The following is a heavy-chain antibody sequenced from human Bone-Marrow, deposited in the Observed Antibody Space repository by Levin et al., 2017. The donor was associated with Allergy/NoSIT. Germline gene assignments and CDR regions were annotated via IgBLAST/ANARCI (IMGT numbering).Heavy chain of an antibody. V-gene: IGHV3-23*01. D-gene: IGHD3-22*01. CDR2: ISGRAGRT. CDR1: GFTFTTYG. J-gene: IGHJ4*02. Sequence: GESLKISCAASGFTFTTYGMSWVRQAPGKGLEWVSGISGRAGRTYYAESVKGRFTISRDISKNTLYLQLNSLKVEATAVYYCAKEPGLSGYYPLGDWGQGTLVTVSS. CDR3: AKEPGLSGYYPLGD.